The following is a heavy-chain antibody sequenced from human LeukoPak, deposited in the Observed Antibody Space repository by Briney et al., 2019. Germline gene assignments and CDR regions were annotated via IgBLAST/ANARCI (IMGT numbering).Heavy chain of an antibody. V-gene: IGHV3-74*01. D-gene: IGHD3-10*01. CDR2: INPDGSDT. Sequence: GGSLRLSCAASEFTFSSNWMHWIRQVPGEGLVWVARINPDGSDTSYADSVKGRFTISRDNAKNTLYLQMNSLRVEDTALYYCTRDTFGARDYWGQGTLVTVSS. J-gene: IGHJ4*02. CDR1: EFTFSSNW. CDR3: TRDTFGARDY.